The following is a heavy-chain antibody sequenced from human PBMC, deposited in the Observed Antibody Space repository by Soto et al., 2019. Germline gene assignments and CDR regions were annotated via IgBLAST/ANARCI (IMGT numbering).Heavy chain of an antibody. J-gene: IGHJ4*02. CDR3: ARDSYTRY. CDR2: IYNDGST. Sequence: EVQLVECGGGLVQPGRSLRLSCTASGFIVSTSYMSWVRQAPGKGLEWVSIIYNDGSTYYADSVKGRFTISRDDSKNTLYLQIVSLRAEDTAVYYCARDSYTRYWGQGTLVTVSS. D-gene: IGHD4-4*01. V-gene: IGHV3-66*01. CDR1: GFIVSTSY.